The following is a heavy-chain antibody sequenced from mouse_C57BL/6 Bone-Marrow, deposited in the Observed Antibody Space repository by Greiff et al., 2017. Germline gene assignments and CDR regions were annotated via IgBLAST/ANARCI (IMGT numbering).Heavy chain of an antibody. CDR2: IDPESGDT. CDR3: TPITTVVVDD. D-gene: IGHD1-1*01. J-gene: IGHJ2*01. CDR1: GFNIKDDY. Sequence: EVQLQQSGAELVRPGASVKLSCTASGFNIKDDYMHWVKQRPEQGLEWIGWIDPESGDTEYASKFQGKATITADTSSNTAYLQLSSLTSEDTAVYYCTPITTVVVDDWGQGTTLTVSS. V-gene: IGHV14-4*01.